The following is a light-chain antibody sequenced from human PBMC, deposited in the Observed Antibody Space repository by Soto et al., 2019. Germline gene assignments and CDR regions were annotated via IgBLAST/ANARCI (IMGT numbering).Light chain of an antibody. Sequence: DIQMTQSPSSVSASVGDRVTITCRASQGISSWLAWYQQKPGKAPKLLIYAASSLQSGVPSRFTAVESGTNSPPPITTLKLEDFAPYFCQQANSFPFTFGPGTKVDIK. CDR2: AAS. CDR1: QGISSW. CDR3: QQANSFPFT. V-gene: IGKV1-12*01. J-gene: IGKJ3*01.